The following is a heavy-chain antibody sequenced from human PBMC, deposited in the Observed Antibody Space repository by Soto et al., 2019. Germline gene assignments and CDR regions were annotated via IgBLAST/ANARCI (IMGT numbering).Heavy chain of an antibody. J-gene: IGHJ4*02. CDR2: ISGSGGST. V-gene: IGHV3-23*01. CDR1: GFTFSSYA. D-gene: IGHD3-22*01. Sequence: PGGSLRLSCAASGFTFSSYAMSWVRQAPGKGLEWVSAISGSGGSTYYADSVKGRFTISRDNSKNTLYLQMNSLRAEDTAVYYCAKDFEAPPYYYDSGGYYYGSDYWGQGTLVTVS. CDR3: AKDFEAPPYYYDSGGYYYGSDY.